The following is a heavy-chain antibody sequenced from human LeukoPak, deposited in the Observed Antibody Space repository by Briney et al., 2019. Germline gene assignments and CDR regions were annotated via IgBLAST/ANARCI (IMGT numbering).Heavy chain of an antibody. J-gene: IGHJ4*02. Sequence: GGSLRLSCAASGFTFSSYGTHWVRQAPGKGLEWVAVISYDGSNKYYADSVKGRFTISRDNSKNTLYLQMNSLRAEDTAVYYCAKADSSGSGPCYWGQGTLVTVSS. V-gene: IGHV3-30*18. CDR1: GFTFSSYG. D-gene: IGHD3-22*01. CDR3: AKADSSGSGPCY. CDR2: ISYDGSNK.